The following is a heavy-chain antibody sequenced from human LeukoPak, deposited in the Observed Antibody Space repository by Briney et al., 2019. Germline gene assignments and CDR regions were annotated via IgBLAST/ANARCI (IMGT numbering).Heavy chain of an antibody. CDR3: ARHFGT. J-gene: IGHJ4*02. CDR2: INHNGNVN. V-gene: IGHV3-7*01. CDR1: GFTFSSYW. Sequence: PGGSLRLSCAASGFTFSSYWMNWARQAPGRGLEWVASINHNGNVNYYVDSVKGRFTISRDNAKSSLYLQMSNLRAEDTAVYYCARHFGTWGQGTLVTVSS. D-gene: IGHD3/OR15-3a*01.